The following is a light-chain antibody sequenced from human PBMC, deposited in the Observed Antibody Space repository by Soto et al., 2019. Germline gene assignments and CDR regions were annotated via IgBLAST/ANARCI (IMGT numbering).Light chain of an antibody. CDR1: SSDVGDYEH. CDR3: SSYTSSSTWV. V-gene: IGLV2-18*02. Sequence: QSALTQPPSVSGSPGQSVTISCTVTSSDVGDYEHVSWYQQAPGTAPKLIIFDVTNRPSGVPDRFSGSKSGNTPSLTIFGLQAEDEADYYCSSYTSSSTWVFGGGTQLTVL. CDR2: DVT. J-gene: IGLJ3*02.